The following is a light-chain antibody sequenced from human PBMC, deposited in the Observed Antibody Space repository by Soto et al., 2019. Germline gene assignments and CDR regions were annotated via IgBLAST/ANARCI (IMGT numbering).Light chain of an antibody. Sequence: EVVLTQSPCTLSLSPGERATLSCRASQSVSSNYVAWYQQIPGQTPRLLIYGASSRATGIPDRFSGSGSGTDFTLTISRLEPEDFAVYYCQQHGSSPWMFGQGTKVDIK. V-gene: IGKV3-20*01. CDR3: QQHGSSPWM. J-gene: IGKJ1*01. CDR1: QSVSSNY. CDR2: GAS.